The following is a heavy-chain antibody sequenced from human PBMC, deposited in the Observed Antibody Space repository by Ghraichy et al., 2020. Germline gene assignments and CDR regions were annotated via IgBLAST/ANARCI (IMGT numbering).Heavy chain of an antibody. CDR1: GFTVSSNY. CDR2: IYSGGST. D-gene: IGHD3-10*01. CDR3: ARDRGFGEPLFDY. J-gene: IGHJ4*02. V-gene: IGHV3-53*01. Sequence: GGSLRLSCAASGFTVSSNYMSWVRQAPGKGLEWVSVIYSGGSTYYADSVKGRFTISRDNSKNTLYLQMNSLRAEDTAVYYCARDRGFGEPLFDYWGQGTLVTVSS.